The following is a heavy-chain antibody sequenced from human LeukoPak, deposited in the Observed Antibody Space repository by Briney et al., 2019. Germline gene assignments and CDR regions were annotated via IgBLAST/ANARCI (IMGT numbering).Heavy chain of an antibody. V-gene: IGHV1-18*01. Sequence: ASVKVSCKASGYTFTSYGISWVRQAPGQGLEWVGWISAYNGNTNYAQKLQGRVTMTTDTSTSTDYMELRSLRSDDTAVYYCARAARCSGGSCRQIYFDYWGQGTLVTVSS. CDR2: ISAYNGNT. J-gene: IGHJ4*02. CDR1: GYTFTSYG. CDR3: ARAARCSGGSCRQIYFDY. D-gene: IGHD2-15*01.